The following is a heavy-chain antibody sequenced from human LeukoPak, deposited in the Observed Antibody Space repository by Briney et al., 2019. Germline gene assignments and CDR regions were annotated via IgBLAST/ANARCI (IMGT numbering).Heavy chain of an antibody. V-gene: IGHV3-30*02. Sequence: GGSLRLCCAASGFTFSGFGMHWVRQVPDKGLAWVAFIRYDGSNKYYADSVKGRFTISRDNSKNTLYLQMNSLRAEDTAVYYCAKDVIVVVTHDAFDIWGQGTMVTVSS. D-gene: IGHD2-21*02. J-gene: IGHJ3*02. CDR1: GFTFSGFG. CDR3: AKDVIVVVTHDAFDI. CDR2: IRYDGSNK.